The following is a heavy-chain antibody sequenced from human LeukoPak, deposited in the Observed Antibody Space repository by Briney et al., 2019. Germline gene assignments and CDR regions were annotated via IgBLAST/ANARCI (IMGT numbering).Heavy chain of an antibody. CDR2: IYPGDSDT. J-gene: IGHJ1*01. V-gene: IGHV5-51*01. CDR3: ARLGRWLQSSAEYFQH. Sequence: GASLKISCKGSGSSFTSYWIGWVRQMPGKGLEWMGIIYPGDSDTRYSPSFQGQVTISADKSISTAYLQWSSLKASDTAMYYRARLGRWLQSSAEYFQHWGQGTLVTVSS. CDR1: GSSFTSYW. D-gene: IGHD5-24*01.